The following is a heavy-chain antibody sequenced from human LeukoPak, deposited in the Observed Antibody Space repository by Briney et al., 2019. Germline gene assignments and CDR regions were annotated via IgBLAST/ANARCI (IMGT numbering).Heavy chain of an antibody. D-gene: IGHD2-8*01. CDR2: IHDSRST. CDR1: GASIGSSSYY. V-gene: IGHV4-39*01. J-gene: IGHJ4*02. Sequence: PSETLSLTCTVSGASIGSSSYYWGWIRQPPGKGLEWIGSIHDSRSTYYTPSLKSRVSISFDTSKNQLSLKLTSVTAADMAVYYCARHLRSMDYWGQGTLVTVPS. CDR3: ARHLRSMDY.